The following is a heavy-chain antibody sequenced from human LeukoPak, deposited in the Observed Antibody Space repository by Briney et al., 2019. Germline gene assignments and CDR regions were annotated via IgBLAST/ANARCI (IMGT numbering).Heavy chain of an antibody. V-gene: IGHV3-30*18. D-gene: IGHD2-15*01. Sequence: PGGSLRLSCAASGFTFSSYAMHWVRQAPGKGLEGVAVISYDGNNQYYADSLKGRFTISRDNSKNTLYLEMNSLTAEDTAVCYCAKCRIIAAAFGFFDYWGQGTLVTVSS. J-gene: IGHJ4*02. CDR2: ISYDGNNQ. CDR3: AKCRIIAAAFGFFDY. CDR1: GFTFSSYA.